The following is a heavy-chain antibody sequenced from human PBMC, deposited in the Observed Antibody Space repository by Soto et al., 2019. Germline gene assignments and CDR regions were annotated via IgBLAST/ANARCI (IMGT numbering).Heavy chain of an antibody. J-gene: IGHJ2*01. Sequence: AGGSLRLSCAASGFSFSSSAMHWVRQAPGKGLEWVAVISYDERNNYYADSVKGRFTISRDNSKNTLYLQMNSLRVEDTAVYYCARGGSSYLWYFDLWGPGTLVTVSS. D-gene: IGHD1-26*01. V-gene: IGHV3-30*04. CDR3: ARGGSSYLWYFDL. CDR2: ISYDERNN. CDR1: GFSFSSSA.